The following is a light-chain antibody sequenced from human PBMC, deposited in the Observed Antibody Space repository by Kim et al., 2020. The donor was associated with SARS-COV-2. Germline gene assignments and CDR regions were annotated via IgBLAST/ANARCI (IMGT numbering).Light chain of an antibody. CDR2: QDT. CDR3: QAWDSHVV. J-gene: IGLJ2*01. Sequence: VSVSPGQTALITCSGHKLEQKYASWYQQKPGQSPVLVIYQDTKRPSGIPERFSGSNSGNTATLTISGTQAMDEADYHCQAWDSHVVFGGGTQLTVL. CDR1: KLEQKY. V-gene: IGLV3-1*01.